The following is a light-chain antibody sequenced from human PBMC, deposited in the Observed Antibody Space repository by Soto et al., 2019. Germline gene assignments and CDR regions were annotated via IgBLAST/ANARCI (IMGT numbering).Light chain of an antibody. J-gene: IGKJ2*01. V-gene: IGKV4-1*01. CDR1: QTVFHTSYNKDF. CDR3: QQYYSSVT. CDR2: WAS. Sequence: DIVMTQSPDSLSVSLGERATINCKSSQTVFHTSYNKDFLAWYQQKAGQPPKLLFYWASTRESGVPARFSGGGSGTDFSLTISSLQPEDVAVXYCQQYYSSVTFGQGTKLEIK.